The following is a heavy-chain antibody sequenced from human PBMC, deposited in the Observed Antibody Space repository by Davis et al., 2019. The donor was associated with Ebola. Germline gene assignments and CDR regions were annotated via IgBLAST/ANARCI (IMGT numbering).Heavy chain of an antibody. CDR1: GGSISSHY. CDR3: ARDRGSSWGGRYYYYGMDV. CDR2: IYYSGST. J-gene: IGHJ6*02. D-gene: IGHD6-13*01. V-gene: IGHV4-59*11. Sequence: PSETLSLTCTVSGGSISSHYWSWIRQPPGKGLEWIGYIYYSGSTNYNPSLKSRVTISVDTSKNQFSLKLSSVTAADTAVYYCARDRGSSWGGRYYYYGMDVWGQGTTVTVSS.